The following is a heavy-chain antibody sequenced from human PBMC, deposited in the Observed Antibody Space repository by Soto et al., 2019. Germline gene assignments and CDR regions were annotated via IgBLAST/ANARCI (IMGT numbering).Heavy chain of an antibody. V-gene: IGHV3-72*01. CDR1: GFIFSDYY. CDR2: SKNKANNDTS. Sequence: GGSLRLSCAASGFIFSDYYIDWVRQAPGKGREWVGRSKNKANNDTSEYAASVKGRFIISRDESKNSLYLQMNSLKTEDTAVYYCTRLDSYGPGANDYWGPGILVTVSS. CDR3: TRLDSYGPGANDY. D-gene: IGHD3-10*01. J-gene: IGHJ4*02.